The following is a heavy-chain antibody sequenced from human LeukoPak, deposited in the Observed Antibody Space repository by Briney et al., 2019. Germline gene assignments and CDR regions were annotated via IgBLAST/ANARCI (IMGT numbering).Heavy chain of an antibody. CDR2: ISSSSSYI. Sequence: GGCLRLSCAASGFTFSSYSMNWVRQAPGKGLEWVSSISSSSSYIYYGDSVKGRFTISRDNAKDSLYLQMNSLRAEDTAVYYCASDYEIYWGQGSLVSVPS. CDR3: ASDYEIY. J-gene: IGHJ4*01. CDR1: GFTFSSYS. D-gene: IGHD5-12*01. V-gene: IGHV3-21*01.